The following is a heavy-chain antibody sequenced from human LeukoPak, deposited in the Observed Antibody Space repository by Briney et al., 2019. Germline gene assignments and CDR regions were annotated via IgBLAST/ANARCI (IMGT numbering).Heavy chain of an antibody. J-gene: IGHJ4*02. Sequence: GASVKVSCKASGYTFTGFYMHWVRQAPGQGLEWMGIINPSGGSTSYAQKFQGRVTMTRDTSTSTVYMELSSLRSEDTAVYYCARDGVGIAVAGTTGGFDYWGQGTLVTVSS. CDR3: ARDGVGIAVAGTTGGFDY. CDR2: INPSGGST. V-gene: IGHV1-46*03. CDR1: GYTFTGFY. D-gene: IGHD6-19*01.